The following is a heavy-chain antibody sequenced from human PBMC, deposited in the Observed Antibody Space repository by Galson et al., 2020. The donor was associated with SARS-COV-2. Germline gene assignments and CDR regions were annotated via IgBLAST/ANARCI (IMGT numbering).Heavy chain of an antibody. V-gene: IGHV4-31*03. CDR1: GGSISSGGYY. J-gene: IGHJ3*02. CDR3: ATSYQLLSAFDI. D-gene: IGHD2-2*01. Sequence: SQTLSLTCTVSGGSISSGGYYWSWIRQHPGKGLEWIGYIYYSGSTYYNPSLKSRVTILVDTSKNQFSLKLSSVTAADTAVYYCATSYQLLSAFDIWGQGTMVTVSS. CDR2: IYYSGST.